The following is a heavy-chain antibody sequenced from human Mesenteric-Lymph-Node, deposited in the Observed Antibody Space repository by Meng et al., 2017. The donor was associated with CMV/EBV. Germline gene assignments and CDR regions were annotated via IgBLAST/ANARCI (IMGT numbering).Heavy chain of an antibody. J-gene: IGHJ4*02. V-gene: IGHV3-21*01. CDR3: AMATIFGVFDY. D-gene: IGHD3-3*01. Sequence: GESLKISCAASGFTFSSYSMNWVRQAPGKGLEWVSSISSSSYIYYADSVKGRFTISRDNAKNSLYLQMNSLRAEDTAVYYCAMATIFGVFDYWGQGTLVTVSS. CDR2: ISSSSYI. CDR1: GFTFSSYS.